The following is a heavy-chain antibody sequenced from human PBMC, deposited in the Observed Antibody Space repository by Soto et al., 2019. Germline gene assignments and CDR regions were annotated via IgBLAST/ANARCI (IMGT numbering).Heavy chain of an antibody. J-gene: IGHJ6*02. CDR2: ISHDGSKK. Sequence: GGSLRLSCVASGFAFSSFGMHWVRQAPGKGLEWVAFISHDGSKKKFVDSVKGRFTISRDDSGNTLYLQMNSLRADDTAVYFCAKDGNDAIYHYVTDVWAQGSSVTVCS. D-gene: IGHD1-1*01. CDR1: GFAFSSFG. CDR3: AKDGNDAIYHYVTDV. V-gene: IGHV3-30*18.